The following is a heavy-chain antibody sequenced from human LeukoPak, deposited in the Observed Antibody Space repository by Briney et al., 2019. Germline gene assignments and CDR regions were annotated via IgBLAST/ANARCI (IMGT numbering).Heavy chain of an antibody. Sequence: GGSLRLSCAASGFTFSSYAMSWARQAPGKGLEWVSAISGSGGSTYYADSVKGRFTISRDNSKNTLYLQMNSLRAEDTAVYYCAKYFAAGLNFDYWGQGTLVTVSS. J-gene: IGHJ4*02. CDR3: AKYFAAGLNFDY. V-gene: IGHV3-23*01. CDR2: ISGSGGST. D-gene: IGHD6-13*01. CDR1: GFTFSSYA.